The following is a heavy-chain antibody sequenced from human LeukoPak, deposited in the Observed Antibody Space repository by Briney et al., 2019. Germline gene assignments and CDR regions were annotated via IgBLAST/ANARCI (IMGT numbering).Heavy chain of an antibody. CDR1: GFTFSRSA. V-gene: IGHV3-23*01. D-gene: IGHD1-26*01. CDR2: FRASGGTT. J-gene: IGHJ4*02. Sequence: GGSLRLSCAASGFTFSRSAMNWVRQAPGKGLEWVSSFRASGGTTYYADSVKGRFTISRDNSKNTLSVQMNSLRAEDTAVYYCAKANYSGSYYFDSWGQGTLVTVSS. CDR3: AKANYSGSYYFDS.